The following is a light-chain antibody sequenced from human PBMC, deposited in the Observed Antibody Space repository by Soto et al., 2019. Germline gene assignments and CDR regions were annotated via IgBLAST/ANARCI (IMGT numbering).Light chain of an antibody. CDR2: EAS. J-gene: IGLJ1*01. V-gene: IGLV2-18*01. Sequence: QSVLTQPPSVSGSPGQSVTISCTGTSSDVGSYNRVSWYQQPPGTAPKLMIYEASNRPSGVPDRFSGSKSGNTASLTISGLQAEDEADYYCSLYTSRSTYVFGTGTKVTVL. CDR1: SSDVGSYNR. CDR3: SLYTSRSTYV.